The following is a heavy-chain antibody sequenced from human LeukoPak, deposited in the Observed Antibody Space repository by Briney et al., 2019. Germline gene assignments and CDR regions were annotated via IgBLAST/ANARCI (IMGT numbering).Heavy chain of an antibody. CDR3: ARDIVATGAPYYYYGMDV. D-gene: IGHD5-12*01. CDR2: INAGNGNT. Sequence: ASVQVSCKASGYTFTSYAMHWVRQAPGQRLEWMGWINAGNGNTKYSQKFQGRVTITRDTSASTAYMELSSLRSEDTAVYYCARDIVATGAPYYYYGMDVWGQGTTVTVSS. CDR1: GYTFTSYA. V-gene: IGHV1-3*01. J-gene: IGHJ6*02.